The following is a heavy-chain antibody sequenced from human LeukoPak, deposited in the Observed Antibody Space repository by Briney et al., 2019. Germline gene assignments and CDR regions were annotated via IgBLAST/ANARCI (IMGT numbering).Heavy chain of an antibody. Sequence: SETLSLTCAVYGGSFSGYYWSWIRQPPGKGLEWIGEIYHSGSTNYNPSLKSRVTISVDTSKNQFSLKLSSVTAADTAVYYCARSRLRFLVGIGYFDYWGQGTLVTVSS. CDR2: IYHSGST. J-gene: IGHJ4*02. CDR3: ARSRLRFLVGIGYFDY. CDR1: GGSFSGYY. D-gene: IGHD3-3*01. V-gene: IGHV4-34*01.